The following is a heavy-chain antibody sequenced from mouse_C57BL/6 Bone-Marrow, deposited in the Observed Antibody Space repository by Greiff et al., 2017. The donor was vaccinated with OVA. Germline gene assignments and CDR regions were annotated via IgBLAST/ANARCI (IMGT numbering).Heavy chain of an antibody. CDR1: GYSFTSYY. D-gene: IGHD2-4*01. J-gene: IGHJ4*01. CDR3: AKGGASTMIKDAMDY. CDR2: IYPGSGNT. V-gene: IGHV1-66*01. Sequence: QVQLQQSGPELVKPGASVKISCKASGYSFTSYYIHWVKQRPGQGLEWIGWIYPGSGNTKYNAKFKGKATLTADTSSSTAYMQLSSLTSEDSAVYYCAKGGASTMIKDAMDYWGQGTSVTVSS.